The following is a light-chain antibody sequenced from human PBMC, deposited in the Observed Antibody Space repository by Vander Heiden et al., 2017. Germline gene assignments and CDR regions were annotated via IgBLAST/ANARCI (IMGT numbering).Light chain of an antibody. J-gene: IGLJ3*02. V-gene: IGLV6-57*01. CDR1: SGSIARNY. CDR3: QSYDSSKWV. CDR2: EDN. Sequence: NFMLTQPHSVSESPGKTVTISCTRSSGSIARNYVQWYQQRPGSSPTTVSYEDNQRPSGVPDRFSGSIDSSSNSASLTISGLKTEDEADYYCQSYDSSKWVFGGGTKL.